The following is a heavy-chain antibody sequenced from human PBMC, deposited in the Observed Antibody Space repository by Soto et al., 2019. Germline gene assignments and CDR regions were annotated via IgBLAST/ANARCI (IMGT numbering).Heavy chain of an antibody. CDR3: ARGLTYYYDSSGYYAFDI. J-gene: IGHJ3*02. D-gene: IGHD3-22*01. Sequence: SETLSLTCAVYGGSFSGYYWSWIRQPPGKGLEWIGEINHSGSTNYNPSLKSRVTISVDTSKNQFSLKLSSVTAADTAVYYCARGLTYYYDSSGYYAFDIWGEVTMVTVSS. CDR1: GGSFSGYY. CDR2: INHSGST. V-gene: IGHV4-34*01.